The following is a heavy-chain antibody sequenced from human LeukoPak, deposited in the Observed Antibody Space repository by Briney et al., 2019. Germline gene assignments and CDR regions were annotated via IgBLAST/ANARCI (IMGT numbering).Heavy chain of an antibody. CDR3: ARVGSGLNLYYFDY. J-gene: IGHJ4*02. Sequence: PSGTLSLTCTVFGDSISGSKYFWGWIRQPPGKGLEWIGNFYSGGSTYYNPSLKRRVAISEDTSGKQFSLRLGSVTAADTAVYFCARVGSGLNLYYFDYWGQGILVTVSS. CDR1: GDSISGSKYF. V-gene: IGHV4-39*07. CDR2: FYSGGST. D-gene: IGHD3-3*01.